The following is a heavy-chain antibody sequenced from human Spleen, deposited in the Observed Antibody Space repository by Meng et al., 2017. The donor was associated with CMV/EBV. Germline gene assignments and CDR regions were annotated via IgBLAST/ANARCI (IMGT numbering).Heavy chain of an antibody. CDR3: AKQFHSGSSPGFDY. CDR2: IRYDGSNK. CDR1: GFAFSTYG. D-gene: IGHD1-26*01. Sequence: GGSLRLSCAASGFAFSTYGMHWVRQAPGKGLEWVAFIRYDGSNKYYAESVKGRFTISRDNSKNTLYLQMNSLRAEDTAVYYCAKQFHSGSSPGFDYWGQGTLVTVSS. V-gene: IGHV3-30*02. J-gene: IGHJ4*02.